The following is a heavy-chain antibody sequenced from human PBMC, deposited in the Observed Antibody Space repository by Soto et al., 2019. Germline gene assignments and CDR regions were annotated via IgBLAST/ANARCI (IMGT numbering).Heavy chain of an antibody. J-gene: IGHJ4*02. Sequence: GGSLRLSCAGSGFMFGAYSMNWVRQAPGKGLEWVSFISSSSTTIHYAESVKGRFTISRDNARNSLYLQMNSLRDEDTAVYYCARLTPYFFDYWGQGTLVTVSS. CDR2: ISSSSTTI. CDR1: GFMFGAYS. CDR3: ARLTPYFFDY. V-gene: IGHV3-48*02. D-gene: IGHD2-15*01.